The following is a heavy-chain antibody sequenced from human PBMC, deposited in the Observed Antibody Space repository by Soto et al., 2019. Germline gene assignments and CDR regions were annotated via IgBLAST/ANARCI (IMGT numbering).Heavy chain of an antibody. V-gene: IGHV4-31*11. CDR2: IDFSGSN. D-gene: IGHD3-16*01. J-gene: IGHJ6*03. CDR1: GGSLSNGGYY. CDR3: ARDSHSLQPDHRWGGRYMHV. Sequence: QLQLQESGPGLVKPSQTLSLTCAVSGGSLSNGGYYWSWIRQRPGNVLEWIGDIDFSGSNYYNPSVKRRFTISVATPKNQSSLKLGSVTAADTAVYYCARDSHSLQPDHRWGGRYMHVWVKGTKVTVSS.